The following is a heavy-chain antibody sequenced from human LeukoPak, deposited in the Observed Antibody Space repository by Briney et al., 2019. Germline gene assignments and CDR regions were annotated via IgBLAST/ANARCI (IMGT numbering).Heavy chain of an antibody. D-gene: IGHD5-18*01. V-gene: IGHV4-38-2*02. Sequence: SETLSLTCTVSGYSISSGYYWGWIRQPPGKGLGWIGSIYHSGSTYYNPSLKSRVTISVDTPKNQFSLKLSSVSAADTAVYYCASSIPLWLSYFDYWGQGTLVTVSS. CDR1: GYSISSGYY. CDR2: IYHSGST. J-gene: IGHJ4*02. CDR3: ASSIPLWLSYFDY.